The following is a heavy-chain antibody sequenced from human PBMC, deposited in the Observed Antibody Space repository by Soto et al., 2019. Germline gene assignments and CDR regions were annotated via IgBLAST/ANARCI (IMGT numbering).Heavy chain of an antibody. CDR2: IYYSGST. D-gene: IGHD3-22*01. Sequence: PSETLSLTCTVSGGSISSGGYYWSWIRQHPGKGLEWIGYIYYSGSTYYNPSLKSRVTISVDTSKNQFSLKLSSVTAADTAVYYCASKRTYYYDSSGLSHLDYWGQGTLVTVSS. V-gene: IGHV4-31*03. CDR3: ASKRTYYYDSSGLSHLDY. J-gene: IGHJ4*02. CDR1: GGSISSGGYY.